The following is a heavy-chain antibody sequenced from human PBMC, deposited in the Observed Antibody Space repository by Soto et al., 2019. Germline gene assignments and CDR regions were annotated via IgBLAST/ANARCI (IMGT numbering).Heavy chain of an antibody. CDR1: GVTLTNVW. J-gene: IGHJ4*02. CDR3: SHGYYQYFES. CDR2: IRSKTDGGTT. V-gene: IGHV3-15*07. Sequence: EVQLVESGGGLVNPGGSLRLSCAVSGVTLTNVWMNWVRQAPGEGPEWVGRIRSKTDGGTTDYAAPVRGRFTISRDDSENTLDLQMNSLKTEDTAVYYCSHGYYQYFESWGQGTLVTVSS. D-gene: IGHD5-18*01.